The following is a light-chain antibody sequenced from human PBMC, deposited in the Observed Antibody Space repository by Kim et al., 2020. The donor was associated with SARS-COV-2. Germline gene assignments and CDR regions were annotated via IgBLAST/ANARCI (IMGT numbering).Light chain of an antibody. CDR1: SGHRSYA. CDR3: QTWGTGIRV. J-gene: IGLJ3*02. Sequence: ASVKLTCTLRSGHRSYAIAWHQQQPEKGPRYLMKLNSAGSHSKGDGIPDRFSGSSSGAERYLTISSLQSADEADYYCQTWGTGIRVFGGGSKLTVL. V-gene: IGLV4-69*01. CDR2: LNSAGSH.